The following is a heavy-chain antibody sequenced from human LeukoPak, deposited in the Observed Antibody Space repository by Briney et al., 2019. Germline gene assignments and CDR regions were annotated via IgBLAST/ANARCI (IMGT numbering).Heavy chain of an antibody. Sequence: SETLSLTCTVSGGSISSYYWSRIRQPAGKGLEWIGRIYISGSTNYNPSLKSRVTMSVDTSKNQFSLKLSSVTAADTAVYYCARDRGTWNDDGFDYWGQGTLVTVSS. V-gene: IGHV4-4*07. CDR3: ARDRGTWNDDGFDY. CDR1: GGSISSYY. D-gene: IGHD1-1*01. J-gene: IGHJ4*02. CDR2: IYISGST.